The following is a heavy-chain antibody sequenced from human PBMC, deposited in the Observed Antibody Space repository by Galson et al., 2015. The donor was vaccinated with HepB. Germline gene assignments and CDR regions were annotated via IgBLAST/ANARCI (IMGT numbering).Heavy chain of an antibody. V-gene: IGHV1-24*01. Sequence: SVKVSCKVSGYTLTELSMHWVRQAPGKGLEWMGGFDPEDGETIYAQKFQGRVTMTEDTSTDTAYMELSSLRSEDTAVYYCATGLRYCTGGVCPYYFDYWGQGTLVTVSS. J-gene: IGHJ4*02. CDR1: GYTLTELS. CDR3: ATGLRYCTGGVCPYYFDY. CDR2: FDPEDGET. D-gene: IGHD2-8*02.